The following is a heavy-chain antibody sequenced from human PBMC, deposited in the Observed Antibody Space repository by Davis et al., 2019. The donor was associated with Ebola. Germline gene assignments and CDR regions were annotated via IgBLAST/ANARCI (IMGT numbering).Heavy chain of an antibody. V-gene: IGHV3-7*01. CDR3: ARDGWDGDKGDY. CDR2: IKQDGSTK. CDR1: GFTFSSHW. D-gene: IGHD4-17*01. J-gene: IGHJ4*02. Sequence: PGGSLRLSCAASGFTFSSHWMTWVRQAPGKGLEWLASIKQDGSTKHHVDSVRGRFTISRDNAKNSLYLQMNSLRDEDTAVYYCARDGWDGDKGDYWGQGTLVTVSS.